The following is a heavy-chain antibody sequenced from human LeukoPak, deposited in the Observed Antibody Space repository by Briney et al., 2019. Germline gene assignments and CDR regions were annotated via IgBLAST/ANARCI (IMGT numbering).Heavy chain of an antibody. J-gene: IGHJ4*02. Sequence: GGSLRLSCAASGFTFSSHSMTWVRQAPGKGLEWVSSISSSSNYIYYADSVKGRFTISRDVSKNTLYLQMNSLRAEDTAVYYCAKSILDYYDNSGSDYWGQGTLVTVSS. V-gene: IGHV3-21*04. CDR2: ISSSSNYI. D-gene: IGHD3-22*01. CDR1: GFTFSSHS. CDR3: AKSILDYYDNSGSDY.